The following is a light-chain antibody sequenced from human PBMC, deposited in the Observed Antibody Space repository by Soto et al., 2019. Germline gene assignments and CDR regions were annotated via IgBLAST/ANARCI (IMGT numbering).Light chain of an antibody. V-gene: IGKV1-39*01. J-gene: IGKJ1*01. CDR1: QSISSY. CDR3: QQYNTYPT. Sequence: DIQMTQSPSSLSASVGDRVTITCRASQSISSYLNWYQQKPGKAPKLLIYAASSLQSGVPSRFSGRGSGTEFSLTITSLQPDDFATYYCQQYNTYPTFGQGTKVDIK. CDR2: AAS.